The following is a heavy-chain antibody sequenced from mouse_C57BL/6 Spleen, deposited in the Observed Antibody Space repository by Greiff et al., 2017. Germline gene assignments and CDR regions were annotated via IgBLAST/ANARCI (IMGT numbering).Heavy chain of an antibody. V-gene: IGHV1-82*01. CDR2: IYPGDGDT. CDR1: GYAFSSSW. CDR3: ARGWGPGDFDY. Sequence: QVQLKQSGPELVKPGASVQISCKASGYAFSSSWMNWVKQRPGKGLEWIGRIYPGDGDTNYNGKFKGKATLTADKSSSTAYMQLSSLTSEDSAVYFCARGWGPGDFDYWGQGTTLTVSS. J-gene: IGHJ2*01. D-gene: IGHD1-1*02.